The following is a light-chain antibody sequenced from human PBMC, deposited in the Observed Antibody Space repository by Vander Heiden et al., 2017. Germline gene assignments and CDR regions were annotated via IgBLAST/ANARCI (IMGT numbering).Light chain of an antibody. J-gene: IGKJ4*01. V-gene: IGKV3-11*01. Sequence: IEFTPSPATPSLSPGERATLTCRASQSVSSYLAWYQQKPGQAPRLLIYDASNRATGIPARFSGSGSGTDFTLTISSLEPEDFAVYYCQQRSNWPLTFGGGTKVEIK. CDR3: QQRSNWPLT. CDR2: DAS. CDR1: QSVSSY.